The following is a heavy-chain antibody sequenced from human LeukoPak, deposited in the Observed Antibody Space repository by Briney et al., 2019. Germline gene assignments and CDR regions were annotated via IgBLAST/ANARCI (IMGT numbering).Heavy chain of an antibody. D-gene: IGHD6-13*01. Sequence: GSVNVSRKPSVDTLYSYDINWVGEATGQGREGLGWMNPNSGNTGYAQKFQGRVNITRSTSISTAYMELSSLRSEDTAVYYCARRIAAGGTPIGYWGQGTLVTVSS. CDR2: MNPNSGNT. V-gene: IGHV1-8*03. CDR3: ARRIAAGGTPIGY. J-gene: IGHJ4*02. CDR1: VDTLYSYD.